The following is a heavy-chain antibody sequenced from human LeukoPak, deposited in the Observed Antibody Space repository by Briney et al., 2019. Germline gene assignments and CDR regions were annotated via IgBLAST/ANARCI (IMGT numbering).Heavy chain of an antibody. D-gene: IGHD6-6*01. V-gene: IGHV4-59*01. CDR3: ASGLPSSSSEGDY. J-gene: IGHJ4*02. Sequence: SETLSLTCTVSGGSISSYYWSWIRQPPGKGLEWIGYIYYSGSTNYNPSLKSRVTISVDTSKNQFSLKLSSVTAADTAVYYCASGLPSSSSEGDYWGQGTLVTVSS. CDR1: GGSISSYY. CDR2: IYYSGST.